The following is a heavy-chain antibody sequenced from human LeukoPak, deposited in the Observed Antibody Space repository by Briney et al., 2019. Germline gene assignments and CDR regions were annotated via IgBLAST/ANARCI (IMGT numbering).Heavy chain of an antibody. J-gene: IGHJ4*02. CDR1: GYTFTSYG. CDR3: ARLPVPRNAYGDYYFDY. D-gene: IGHD4-17*01. Sequence: GASVKVSFKASGYTFTSYGISWVRQAPGQGLEWMGWISAYNGNTNYAQKLQGRVTMTTDTSTSTAYLELRSLRSDDTAVYYCARLPVPRNAYGDYYFDYWGQGTLVTVSS. V-gene: IGHV1-18*01. CDR2: ISAYNGNT.